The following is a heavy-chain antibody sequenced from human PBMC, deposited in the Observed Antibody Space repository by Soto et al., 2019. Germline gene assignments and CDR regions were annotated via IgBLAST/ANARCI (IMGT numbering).Heavy chain of an antibody. CDR3: AGDSSGWHWFDL. D-gene: IGHD6-19*01. V-gene: IGHV4-30-4*01. Sequence: QVQLQESSAGLVKPSQTLSLTCTVSGDSISSGDYFWSWFRQPPGKGLEWIGYIYHTGSAYYNPSLKSRVTMSVDTSKNQFSLKLSSVTAADTAVYYCAGDSSGWHWFDLWGQGTLVTVSS. CDR1: GDSISSGDYF. CDR2: IYHTGSA. J-gene: IGHJ5*02.